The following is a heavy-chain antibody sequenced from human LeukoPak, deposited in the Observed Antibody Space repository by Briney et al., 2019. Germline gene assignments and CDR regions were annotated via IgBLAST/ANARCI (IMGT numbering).Heavy chain of an antibody. CDR3: ARGKVVAGTPGQNSWDP. V-gene: IGHV4-39*07. D-gene: IGHD6-19*01. Sequence: SSETLSLICTVSGGSINSGSYYWGWVRQTPNKGLEWIGNCYYTGITYYNPSLKSRVIISLDTSKNQFSLKLSSVTAADTAVYYCARGKVVAGTPGQNSWDPWGQGTLVTVSS. J-gene: IGHJ5*02. CDR1: GGSINSGSYY. CDR2: CYYTGIT.